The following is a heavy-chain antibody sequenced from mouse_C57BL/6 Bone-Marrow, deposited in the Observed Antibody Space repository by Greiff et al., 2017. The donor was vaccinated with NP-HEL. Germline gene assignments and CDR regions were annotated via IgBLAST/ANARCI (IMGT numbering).Heavy chain of an antibody. Sequence: QVQLQQSGAELVRPGTSVKVSCKASGYAFTNYLIEWVKQRPGQGLEWIGVINPGSGGTNYNEKFKGKATLTADKSSSTAYMQLSSLTSEDSAVYFCARYSSYWGKGTTLTVSS. CDR1: GYAFTNYL. D-gene: IGHD3-1*01. V-gene: IGHV1-54*01. CDR3: ARYSSY. J-gene: IGHJ2*01. CDR2: INPGSGGT.